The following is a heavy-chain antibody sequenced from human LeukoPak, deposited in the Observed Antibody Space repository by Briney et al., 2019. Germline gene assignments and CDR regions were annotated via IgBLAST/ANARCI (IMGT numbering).Heavy chain of an antibody. J-gene: IGHJ4*02. Sequence: ASVKVSCKASGYTFAGYYIHWVRQAPGQGLEWMGWITPNSGDTNYAQKFQGRVTMTTDTSTSTAYMELRSLRSDDTAVYYCARDHGVYWGQGTLVTVSS. CDR1: GYTFAGYY. CDR3: ARDHGVY. CDR2: ITPNSGDT. V-gene: IGHV1-2*02. D-gene: IGHD3-10*01.